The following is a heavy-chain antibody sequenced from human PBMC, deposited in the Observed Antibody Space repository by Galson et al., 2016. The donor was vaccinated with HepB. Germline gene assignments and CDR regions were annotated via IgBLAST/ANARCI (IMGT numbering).Heavy chain of an antibody. CDR2: IYPGDSDI. CDR1: GYSFSTHW. V-gene: IGHV5-51*03. Sequence: QSGAEVKRPRESLKISCEGSGYSFSTHWIVWVRQMPEKGLDWVGIIYPGDSDIGSRPSFQGPVTISADKSITTAYLQWRSLKASDTAIYDCARLSVHTDYFDSWGQGTLVTVSS. J-gene: IGHJ4*02. CDR3: ARLSVHTDYFDS. D-gene: IGHD2-21*01.